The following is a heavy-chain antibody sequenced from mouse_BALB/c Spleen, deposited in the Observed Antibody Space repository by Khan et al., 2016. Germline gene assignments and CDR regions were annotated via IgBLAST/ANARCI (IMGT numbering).Heavy chain of an antibody. Sequence: EVQLQESGPGLVKPSQSLSLTCTVTGYSITSDYAWNWIRQFPGNKLEWMGYISYSGSTSYNPSLKSRISITRDTSKNQFFLQLNSVTTEDTATYYCARCHYYGYWYSDVWGAGTTVTVSS. J-gene: IGHJ1*01. CDR2: ISYSGST. D-gene: IGHD1-2*01. V-gene: IGHV3-2*02. CDR1: GYSITSDYA. CDR3: ARCHYYGYWYSDV.